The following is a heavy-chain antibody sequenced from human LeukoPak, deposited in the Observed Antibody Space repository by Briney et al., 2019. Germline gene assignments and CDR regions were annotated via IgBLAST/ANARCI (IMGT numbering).Heavy chain of an antibody. CDR2: IYTSGST. J-gene: IGHJ6*02. CDR1: GGSISSGSYY. D-gene: IGHD3-3*01. CDR3: ARGPPYYDFWSGYQDGMDV. Sequence: SQTLSLTCTVSGGSISSGSYYWSWIRQPAGKGLEWIGRIYTSGSTNYNPSLKSRVTISVDTSKNQFSLKLSSVTAADTAVYYCARGPPYYDFWSGYQDGMDVWGQGTTVTASS. V-gene: IGHV4-61*02.